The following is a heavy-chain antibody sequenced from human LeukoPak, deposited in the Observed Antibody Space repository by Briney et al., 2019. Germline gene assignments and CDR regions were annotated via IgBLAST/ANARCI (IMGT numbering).Heavy chain of an antibody. Sequence: SETLSLTCTVSGGSISSGGYYWSWIRQPPGKGLEWIGYIYHSGSTYYNPSLKSRVTISVDRSKNQFSLKLSSVTAADTAVYYCARESGGGLQSDYWGQGTLVTVSS. CDR1: GGSISSGGYY. CDR2: IYHSGST. V-gene: IGHV4-30-2*01. CDR3: ARESGGGLQSDY. D-gene: IGHD4-11*01. J-gene: IGHJ4*02.